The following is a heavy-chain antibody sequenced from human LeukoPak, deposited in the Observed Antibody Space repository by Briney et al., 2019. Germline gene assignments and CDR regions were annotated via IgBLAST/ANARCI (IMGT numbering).Heavy chain of an antibody. D-gene: IGHD1-26*01. J-gene: IGHJ6*03. Sequence: GASVKVSCKASGYTFTGYYMHWVRRAPGQGLEWMGWMNPNSGNTGYAQKFQGRVTITRNTSISTAYMELSSLGSEDTAVYYCARGLRPVKGGHYYYYMDVWGKGTTVTVSS. CDR1: GYTFTGYY. CDR3: ARGLRPVKGGHYYYYMDV. V-gene: IGHV1-8*03. CDR2: MNPNSGNT.